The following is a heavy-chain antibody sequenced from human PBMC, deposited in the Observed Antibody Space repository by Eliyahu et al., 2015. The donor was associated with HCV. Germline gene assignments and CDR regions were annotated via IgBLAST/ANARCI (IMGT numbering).Heavy chain of an antibody. D-gene: IGHD6-19*01. CDR2: ISSSSSTI. CDR3: ARDPLGWRSSGWYGGGAYYYYGMDV. V-gene: IGHV3-48*01. CDR1: GFTFSSXX. Sequence: EVQLVESGGGLVQPGGSLRLSCAASGFTFSSXXINWVRQAPGKGLGWVSYISSSSSTIYYADSVKGRFTISRDNAKNSLYLQMNSLRAEDTAVYYCARDPLGWRSSGWYGGGAYYYYGMDVWGQGTTVTVSS. J-gene: IGHJ6*02.